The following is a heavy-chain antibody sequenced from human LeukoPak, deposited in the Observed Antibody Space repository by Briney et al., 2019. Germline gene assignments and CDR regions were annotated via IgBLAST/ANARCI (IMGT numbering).Heavy chain of an antibody. J-gene: IGHJ4*02. CDR2: INPNSGGT. D-gene: IGHD1-14*01. V-gene: IGHV1-2*02. CDR1: GYTFTGYY. Sequence: ASVKVSCKASGYTFTGYYMHWARQAPGQGLEWMGWINPNSGGTNYAQKFQGRVTMTRDTSISTAYMELSRLGSDDTAVYYCAREDRTLISGTEIRTHDYWGQGTLVTVSS. CDR3: AREDRTLISGTEIRTHDY.